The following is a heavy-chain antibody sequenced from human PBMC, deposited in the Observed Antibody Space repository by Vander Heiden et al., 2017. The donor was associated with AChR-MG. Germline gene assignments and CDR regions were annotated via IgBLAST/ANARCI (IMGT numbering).Heavy chain of an antibody. V-gene: IGHV4-4*07. CDR2: IYITGTT. D-gene: IGHD2-21*01. CDR1: GGSISNYY. CDR3: ARGLIVGREGSLYGMDV. J-gene: IGHJ6*02. Sequence: QVQLQESGPGLLKPSETLSLTCTASGGSISNYYWNWLRQPAGKGLEWIWRIYITGTTYFNPSLKSRVTMSVDASKNQFSLKVTSVTAADTAVYYCARGLIVGREGSLYGMDVWGQGTTVTVSS.